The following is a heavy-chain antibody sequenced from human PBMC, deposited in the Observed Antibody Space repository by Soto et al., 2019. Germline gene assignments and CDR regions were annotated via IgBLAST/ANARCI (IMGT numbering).Heavy chain of an antibody. V-gene: IGHV3-23*01. CDR3: GKEVAAGDALDN. CDR2: ISGSGGST. CDR1: GFTFSSYA. J-gene: IGHJ3*02. Sequence: WGSLRLSCAPSGFTFSSYAMSWVRQAPGKGLEWVSAISGSGGSTYYADSVKGRFTISRDHSKNTLYLQMNSLRADDTAVYDCGKEVAAGDALDNWGQGTMVTVSS. D-gene: IGHD6-19*01.